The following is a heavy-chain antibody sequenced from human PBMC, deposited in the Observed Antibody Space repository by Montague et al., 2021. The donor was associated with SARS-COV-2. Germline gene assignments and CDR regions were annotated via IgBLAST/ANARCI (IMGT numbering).Heavy chain of an antibody. CDR1: GESVSSATYY. Sequence: SETLSLTCTVSGESVSSATYYWSWIRQPPGRGLEWIGFLHYTGNTNYXXXLRGRITISIDTSKNQFSLRLTSVTAADTAVYYCARLHRWDSGLEYWGQGTLVTVSS. V-gene: IGHV4-61*01. CDR2: LHYTGNT. J-gene: IGHJ4*02. D-gene: IGHD3-3*01. CDR3: ARLHRWDSGLEY.